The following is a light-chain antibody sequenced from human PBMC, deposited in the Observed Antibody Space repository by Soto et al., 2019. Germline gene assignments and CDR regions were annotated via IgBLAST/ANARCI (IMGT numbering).Light chain of an antibody. J-gene: IGKJ1*01. Sequence: IVLTQSPDTLSLSPGERATLSCRASQTVSTFLAWYQQKPGQAPSLIVYDASKRAPGIPARFIGSGSGTDFTLTVSSLEPEDFALYYCQQRSGWPTFGQGT. CDR1: QTVSTF. CDR3: QQRSGWPT. CDR2: DAS. V-gene: IGKV3-11*01.